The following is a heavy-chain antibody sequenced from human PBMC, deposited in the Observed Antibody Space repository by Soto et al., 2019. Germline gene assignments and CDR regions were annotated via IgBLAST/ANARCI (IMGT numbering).Heavy chain of an antibody. CDR1: GYTLTTYG. CDR3: ARGTYFDY. V-gene: IGHV1-18*01. J-gene: IGHJ4*02. D-gene: IGHD1-1*01. Sequence: QVQLVQSGAEVKKPGASVKVSCKAAGYTLTTYGVSWVRQVPGQGLEWVGWISAYNDHTNYAQKFQGRVTMTTDTSTSTAYMELRSLRSDDTAVYYCARGTYFDYWGQGTLVTVSS. CDR2: ISAYNDHT.